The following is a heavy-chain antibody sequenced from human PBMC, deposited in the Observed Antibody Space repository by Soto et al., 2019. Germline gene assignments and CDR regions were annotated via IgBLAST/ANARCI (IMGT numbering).Heavy chain of an antibody. J-gene: IGHJ6*02. CDR3: ARMIRSYYYGVDV. Sequence: SETLSLTCTVSGGSISNYYWSWIRQPPGKGLEWIGHIHYSGSTNYNPSLESRVTISVDTSKNQLSLNLSSVTAADTAVYYCARMIRSYYYGVDVWGQGTTVTVSS. V-gene: IGHV4-59*01. CDR2: IHYSGST. D-gene: IGHD3-22*01. CDR1: GGSISNYY.